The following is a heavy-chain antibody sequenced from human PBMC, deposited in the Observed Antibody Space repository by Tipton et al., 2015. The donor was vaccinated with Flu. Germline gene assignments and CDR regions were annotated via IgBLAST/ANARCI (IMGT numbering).Heavy chain of an antibody. CDR1: GDSIGSDYY. Sequence: TLSLTCSVSGDSIGSDYYWGWIRQPPGKGLEWLGNIHHSGITYYNSSPKSRVTISLDKSNNQFSLRLVSVTATDTAVYYCTRHNTNGGIVVADFDSWGQGTLVTVSS. D-gene: IGHD3-16*02. V-gene: IGHV4-38-2*01. CDR3: TRHNTNGGIVVADFDS. CDR2: IHHSGIT. J-gene: IGHJ4*02.